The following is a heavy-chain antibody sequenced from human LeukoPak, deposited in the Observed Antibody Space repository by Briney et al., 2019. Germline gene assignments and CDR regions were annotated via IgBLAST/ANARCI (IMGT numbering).Heavy chain of an antibody. J-gene: IGHJ4*02. CDR3: ARDSIPLLAAIDY. CDR1: GYTFTSYD. Sequence: ASVKVSCKASGYTFTSYDINWVRQATGQGLEWMGWINPNSGGTNYAQKFQGRVTMTRDTSISTAYMELSRLRSDDTAVYYCARDSIPLLAAIDYWGQGTLVTVSS. V-gene: IGHV1-2*02. D-gene: IGHD5-24*01. CDR2: INPNSGGT.